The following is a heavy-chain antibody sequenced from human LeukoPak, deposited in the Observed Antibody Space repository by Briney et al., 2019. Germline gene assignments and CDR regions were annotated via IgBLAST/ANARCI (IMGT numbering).Heavy chain of an antibody. CDR2: IYYSRNT. Sequence: SETLSLTCTVSGGSISNYYWSWIRQPPGKGLEWIGYIYYSRNTNYNPSLKSRVTISVDTSENQFSLKLNSVTAADTAVYYCARVRYCSTNRCYDREFDNWGQGTLVTVSS. D-gene: IGHD2-2*01. V-gene: IGHV4-59*01. CDR3: ARVRYCSTNRCYDREFDN. CDR1: GGSISNYY. J-gene: IGHJ4*02.